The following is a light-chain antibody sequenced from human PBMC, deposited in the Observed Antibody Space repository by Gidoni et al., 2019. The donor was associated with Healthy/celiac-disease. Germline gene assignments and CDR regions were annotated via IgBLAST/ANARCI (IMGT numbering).Light chain of an antibody. CDR2: GAS. V-gene: IGKV3-20*01. J-gene: IGKJ3*01. Sequence: EIVLTQSPGTLSLSPGERATLSGRASQSVSSSYLAWYQQKPGQAPRLLIYGASSRATGIPDRFSGSGSGTDFTLTISRLEPDDFAVYYCQQYGSSFTFGPGTKVDIK. CDR1: QSVSSSY. CDR3: QQYGSSFT.